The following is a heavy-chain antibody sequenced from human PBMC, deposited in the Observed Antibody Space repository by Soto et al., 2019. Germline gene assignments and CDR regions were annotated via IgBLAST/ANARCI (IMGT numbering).Heavy chain of an antibody. CDR2: ISGSGGST. Sequence: GGSLRLSCAASGFTFSSYAMSWVRQAPGKGLEWVSAISGSGGSTYYADSVKGRFTISRDNSKNTLYLQMNSLRAEDTAVYYCAKKGPHEVARTKYYFDYWGQGTLVTVSS. D-gene: IGHD1-1*01. CDR3: AKKGPHEVARTKYYFDY. V-gene: IGHV3-23*01. J-gene: IGHJ4*02. CDR1: GFTFSSYA.